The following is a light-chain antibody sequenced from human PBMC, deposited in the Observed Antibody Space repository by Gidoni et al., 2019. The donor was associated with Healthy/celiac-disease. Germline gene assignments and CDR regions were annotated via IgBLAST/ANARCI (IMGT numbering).Light chain of an antibody. CDR3: SSYAGSKNVV. J-gene: IGLJ2*01. CDR1: SSDFGGYNS. Sequence: QAALPPPRSPSGSPGQSVTIPCTGTSSDFGGYNSGSWYQQHPGNAPKLMIYEVSKRPSGVPDCFACSTSGNTASLTGCGLQAEDAADYYCSSYAGSKNVVFGGGTKLTVL. CDR2: EVS. V-gene: IGLV2-8*01.